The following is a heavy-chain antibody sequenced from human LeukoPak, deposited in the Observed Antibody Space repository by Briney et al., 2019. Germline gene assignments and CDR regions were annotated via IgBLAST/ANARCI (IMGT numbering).Heavy chain of an antibody. CDR2: ISYDGTIK. CDR3: ARDSMVRGATGPFFDY. J-gene: IGHJ4*02. Sequence: GRSLRLSCAASGFTFSSYVMHWVRQAPGKGLEWVTVISYDGTIKYYADSVKGRFTISRDNSKSMVYLQMNSLRAEDTAVYYCARDSMVRGATGPFFDYWGQGTLVTVSS. V-gene: IGHV3-30-3*01. D-gene: IGHD3-10*01. CDR1: GFTFSSYV.